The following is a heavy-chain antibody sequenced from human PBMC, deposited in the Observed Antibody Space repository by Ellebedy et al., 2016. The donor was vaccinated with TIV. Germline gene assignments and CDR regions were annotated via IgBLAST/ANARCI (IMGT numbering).Heavy chain of an antibody. CDR2: IYYRGST. V-gene: IGHV4-59*01. J-gene: IGHJ6*02. D-gene: IGHD5-24*01. CDR3: ARGSEMATIYEGGVYYYSGMDV. Sequence: MPSETLSLTCTVSGGSISSYYWSWIRQPPGKGLEWIGYIYYRGSTNYNPSLKSRVTISAYTSKKQFSLRLSSVTAADTAVYYCARGSEMATIYEGGVYYYSGMDVWGQGTTVTVSS. CDR1: GGSISSYY.